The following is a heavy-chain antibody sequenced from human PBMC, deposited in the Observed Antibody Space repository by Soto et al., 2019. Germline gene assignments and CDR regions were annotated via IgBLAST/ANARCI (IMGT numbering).Heavy chain of an antibody. CDR2: IYYSGST. D-gene: IGHD5-18*01. J-gene: IGHJ4*02. CDR3: ARHSYSYGSD. CDR1: GGSISSSSYY. Sequence: SETLSLTCTVSGGSISSSSYYWGWIRQPPGKGLEWIGSIYYSGSTYYNPSLKSRVTISVDTSKNQFSLKLSSVTAADTAVYYCARHSYSYGSDWGQGTLVTVSS. V-gene: IGHV4-39*01.